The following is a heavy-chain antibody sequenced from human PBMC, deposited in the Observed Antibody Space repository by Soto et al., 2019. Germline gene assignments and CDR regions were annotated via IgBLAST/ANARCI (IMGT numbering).Heavy chain of an antibody. CDR3: VKDRVTEAYYYYAMDV. J-gene: IGHJ6*02. V-gene: IGHV3-30*18. CDR1: GFTFSNYG. D-gene: IGHD2-21*02. CDR2: ISYNGSRK. Sequence: GGSLRLSCAASGFTFSNYGMHWVRHAPGKGLEWVTVISYNGSRKYYADSVKGRFTISRDNSKNTLYLQMSSLRAEDTAVYYCVKDRVTEAYYYYAMDVWGQGTTVTVSS.